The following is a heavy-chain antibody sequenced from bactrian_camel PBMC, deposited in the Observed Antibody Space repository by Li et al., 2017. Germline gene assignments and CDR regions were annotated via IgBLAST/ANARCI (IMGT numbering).Heavy chain of an antibody. CDR1: GYAFGRHC. J-gene: IGHJ7*01. Sequence: VQLVESGGGSVQAGGSLKLSCTTSGYAFGRHCMGWFRQGPDAGREAAATFDDLDGSTEYADHVKGRFTISKDNAKSILYLQMDNLKPEDTAMYYCASDAMGVGGYCPRRLYVGMDYWGKGTQVTVS. CDR2: FDDLDGST. D-gene: IGHD3*01. V-gene: IGHV3S31*01.